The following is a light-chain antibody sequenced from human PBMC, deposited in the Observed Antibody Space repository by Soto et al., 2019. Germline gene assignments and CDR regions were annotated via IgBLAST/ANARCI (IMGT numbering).Light chain of an antibody. J-gene: IGLJ3*02. CDR3: CSSAGTYSAV. CDR2: DVS. V-gene: IGLV2-11*01. Sequence: QSALTQPRSVSGSPGQSVTISCAGTSSDVGGYNYVSWYQQHPGKAPTLMIYDVSKRASGGPARCSGCKSGNTDSLIISGFPAEDDADYYCCSSAGTYSAVCGGGTKRNVL. CDR1: SSDVGGYNY.